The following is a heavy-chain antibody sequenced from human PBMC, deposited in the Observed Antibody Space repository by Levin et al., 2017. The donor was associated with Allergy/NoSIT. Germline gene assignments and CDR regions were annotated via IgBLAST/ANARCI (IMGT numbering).Heavy chain of an antibody. CDR2: IYYSGST. D-gene: IGHD2-15*01. V-gene: IGHV4-31*03. Sequence: SETLSLTCTVPGGSISSGGYYWSWIRQHPGKGLEWIGYIYYSGSTYYNPSLKSRVTISVDTSKNQFSLKLSSVTAADTAVYYCARGLGILGYGSGGSCYPGMGDGMDVWGQGTTVTVSS. CDR3: ARGLGILGYGSGGSCYPGMGDGMDV. CDR1: GGSISSGGYY. J-gene: IGHJ6*02.